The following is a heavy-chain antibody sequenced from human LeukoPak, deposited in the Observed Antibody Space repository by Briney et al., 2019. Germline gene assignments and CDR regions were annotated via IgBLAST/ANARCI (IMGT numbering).Heavy chain of an antibody. Sequence: SETLSLTCTVSGGSISSSTYYWGWIRQTPGKGLEWIGNIYYSGSTYYNPSLKSRVTISVDTSKNQFSLKLSSVTAADTAVYYCARSQLTDFDYWGQGTLVTVSS. V-gene: IGHV4-39*07. J-gene: IGHJ4*02. CDR1: GGSISSSTYY. CDR3: ARSQLTDFDY. D-gene: IGHD4/OR15-4a*01. CDR2: IYYSGST.